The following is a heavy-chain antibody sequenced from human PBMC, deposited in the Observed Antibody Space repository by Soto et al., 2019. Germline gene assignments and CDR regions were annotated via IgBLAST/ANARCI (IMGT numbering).Heavy chain of an antibody. CDR1: GFTFSSSA. CDR2: IVVGSGNT. CDR3: ASISSSTSHTYYYYGMDV. Sequence: GASVKVSCKAAGFTFSSSAVQWVRQARGQRLEWIGWIVVGSGNTNYAQKFQGRVTITADESTSTAYMELSSLRSEDTAVYYCASISSSTSHTYYYYGMDVWGQGTTVTVSS. D-gene: IGHD2-2*01. J-gene: IGHJ6*02. V-gene: IGHV1-58*01.